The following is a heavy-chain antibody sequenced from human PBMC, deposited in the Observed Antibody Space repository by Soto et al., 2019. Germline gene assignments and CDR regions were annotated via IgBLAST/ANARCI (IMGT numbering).Heavy chain of an antibody. CDR3: TRHTEVAGDAFDI. V-gene: IGHV3-73*02. J-gene: IGHJ3*02. CDR2: IRTKGNSYAT. Sequence: EVQLVESGGDLVQPGGSLKLSCAASGFIFSGSAMHWVRQASGKGLEWVGRIRTKGNSYATAYVASVKGRFTISRDDSKNTAYLQMNSLKTEDTAVCYCTRHTEVAGDAFDIWGQGTMVTVS. D-gene: IGHD5-12*01. CDR1: GFIFSGSA.